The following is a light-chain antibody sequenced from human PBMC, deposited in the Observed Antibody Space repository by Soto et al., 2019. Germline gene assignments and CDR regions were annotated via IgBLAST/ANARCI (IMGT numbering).Light chain of an antibody. CDR3: QQSYGTSWT. CDR1: QSISNY. V-gene: IGKV1-39*01. J-gene: IGKJ1*01. CDR2: AAS. Sequence: DIQMTQSHSTLSASVVARFTLTVTASQSISNYLNWYQQKPGKAPKLLIYAASNLQSGVPSRFSGSGSGTDFTLTISSLQPEDFAAYYCQQSYGTSWTFGPGTKVDIK.